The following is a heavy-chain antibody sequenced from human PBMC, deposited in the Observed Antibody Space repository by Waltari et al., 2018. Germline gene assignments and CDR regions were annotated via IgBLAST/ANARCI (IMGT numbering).Heavy chain of an antibody. CDR3: ARDVGNVGGNY. CDR2: IKQDGSDI. J-gene: IGHJ4*02. D-gene: IGHD3-10*01. Sequence: EVQLVESGGGLVQPGGSLRLSCLVSGFPFRASWLLWFRQAPGKGLEWVANIKQDGSDIYYADSVKGRFTIYRDNAKNSLYLQMNSLRAEDTAVYYCARDVGNVGGNYWGQGTLVTVSS. CDR1: GFPFRASW. V-gene: IGHV3-7*01.